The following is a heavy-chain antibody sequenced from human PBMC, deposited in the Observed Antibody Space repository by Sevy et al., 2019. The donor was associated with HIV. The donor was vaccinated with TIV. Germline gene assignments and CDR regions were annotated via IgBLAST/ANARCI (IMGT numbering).Heavy chain of an antibody. D-gene: IGHD4-4*01. CDR2: ISYDGSNK. CDR3: ARDLMTTVTALSYYYYYGMDV. Sequence: GGSLRLSCAASGFTFSSYAMHWVRQAPGKGLEWVAVISYDGSNKYYADSVKGRFTISRDNSKNTLYLQMNSLRAEDTAVYYCARDLMTTVTALSYYYYYGMDVWGQGTTVTVSS. CDR1: GFTFSSYA. J-gene: IGHJ6*02. V-gene: IGHV3-30*04.